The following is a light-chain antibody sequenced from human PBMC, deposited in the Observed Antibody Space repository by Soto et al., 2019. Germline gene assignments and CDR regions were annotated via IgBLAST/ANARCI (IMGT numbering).Light chain of an antibody. CDR1: QTLSNSF. J-gene: IGKJ3*01. CDR3: QQRRNWPPV. V-gene: IGKV3-11*01. CDR2: DAS. Sequence: EIGLTQSAGTLSLSAGERATLSCRASQTLSNSFIAWYQQKPGQAPRLLIYDASNRAPGIPARFSGSLYGTDFTLIISSLDTEDFAVYYCQQRRNWPPVFGPGTKVDI.